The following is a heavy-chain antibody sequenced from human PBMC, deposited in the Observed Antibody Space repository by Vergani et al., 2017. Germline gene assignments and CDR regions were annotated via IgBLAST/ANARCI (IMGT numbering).Heavy chain of an antibody. V-gene: IGHV3-66*02. CDR3: AREGGYGDYVFDY. CDR2: IYSGGST. J-gene: IGHJ4*02. D-gene: IGHD4-17*01. CDR1: GFTVSSNY. Sequence: EVQLVESGGGLVQPGGSLRLSCAASGFTVSSNYMSWVRQAPGKGLEWVSVIYSGGSTYYADSVKGRVTISRDNSKNTLYLQMNSLRAEDTAVYYCAREGGYGDYVFDYWGQGTLVTVSS.